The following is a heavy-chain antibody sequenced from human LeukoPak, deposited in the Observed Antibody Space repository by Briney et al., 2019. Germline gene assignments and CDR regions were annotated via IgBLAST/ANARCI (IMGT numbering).Heavy chain of an antibody. D-gene: IGHD6-13*01. CDR1: GFTFSSYW. CDR3: ARESDSSSWYPFDP. J-gene: IGHJ5*02. V-gene: IGHV3-7*01. CDR2: IKQDGSEK. Sequence: GGSLRLSCAASGFTFSSYWMSWVRQAPGKGLEWVANIKQDGSEKYYVDSVKGRFTISRDNAKNSLYLQINSLRAEDTAVYYCARESDSSSWYPFDPWGQGTLVTVSS.